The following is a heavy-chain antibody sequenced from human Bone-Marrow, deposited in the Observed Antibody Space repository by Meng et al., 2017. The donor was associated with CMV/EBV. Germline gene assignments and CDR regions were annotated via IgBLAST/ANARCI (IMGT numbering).Heavy chain of an antibody. CDR3: AKDAAASNRPYHFDS. CDR2: IWYDGTTK. J-gene: IGHJ4*02. CDR1: GFTFANYG. D-gene: IGHD6-13*01. V-gene: IGHV3-33*06. Sequence: GESLKISCAASGFTFANYGMHWVRQAPGKGLEWVAAIWYDGTTKYYVDSVKGRFTISRDNSKNTLYLQMNSLRAEDTGMYYCAKDAAASNRPYHFDSWGQGTLVTFSS.